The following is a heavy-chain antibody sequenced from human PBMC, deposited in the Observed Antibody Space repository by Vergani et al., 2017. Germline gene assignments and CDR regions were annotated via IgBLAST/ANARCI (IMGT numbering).Heavy chain of an antibody. CDR2: ISGSGGST. J-gene: IGHJ1*01. CDR3: ARRESSSWYGGYFQH. D-gene: IGHD6-13*01. V-gene: IGHV3-23*01. CDR1: GFTFSSYA. Sequence: EVQLLESGGGLVQPGGSLRLSCAASGFTFSSYAMSWVRQAPGKGLEWVSAISGSGGSTYYADSVKGRFTISRDNSKNTLYLQMNSLRAEDTAVYYCARRESSSWYGGYFQHWGQGTLVTVSS.